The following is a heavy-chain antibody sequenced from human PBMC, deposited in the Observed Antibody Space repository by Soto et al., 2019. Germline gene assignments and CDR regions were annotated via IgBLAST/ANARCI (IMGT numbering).Heavy chain of an antibody. V-gene: IGHV1-18*01. D-gene: IGHD2-8*01. CDR2: VSANNGHT. Sequence: ASVKVSWKASGFTFSNYGLNWVRQAPGQGLEWMGWVSANNGHTNYAQNLQGRVSMTTDTSTSTAYMELRGLTFDDTAVYYCARDIESVTAKHFFYYYAMDVWGQGTTVTVS. CDR1: GFTFSNYG. J-gene: IGHJ6*02. CDR3: ARDIESVTAKHFFYYYAMDV.